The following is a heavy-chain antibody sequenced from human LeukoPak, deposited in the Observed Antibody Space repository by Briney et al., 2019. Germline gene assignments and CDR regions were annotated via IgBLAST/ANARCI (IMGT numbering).Heavy chain of an antibody. Sequence: ASVKVSCKASGYTFTGYYMHWVRQAPGQGLEWMGWINPNSGGTNYAQKFQGRVTMTRDTSISTAYMELSRLRSDDTAVYYCASEDVVVVAATDAFDIWGQGTMVTVSS. CDR1: GYTFTGYY. CDR2: INPNSGGT. J-gene: IGHJ3*02. V-gene: IGHV1-2*02. D-gene: IGHD2-15*01. CDR3: ASEDVVVVAATDAFDI.